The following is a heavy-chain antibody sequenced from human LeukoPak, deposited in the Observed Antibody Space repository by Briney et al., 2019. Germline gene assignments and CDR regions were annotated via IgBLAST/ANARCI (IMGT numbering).Heavy chain of an antibody. Sequence: GSLRLSCAASGFTFSSYSMNWVRQAPGKGLEWIGSIYYSGSTYYNPSLKSRVTISVDTSKNQFSLKLSSVTAADTAVYYCARRGYAGWFDPWGQGTLVTVSS. CDR2: IYYSGST. J-gene: IGHJ5*02. CDR3: ARRGYAGWFDP. D-gene: IGHD5-12*01. CDR1: GFTFSSYSMN. V-gene: IGHV4-39*01.